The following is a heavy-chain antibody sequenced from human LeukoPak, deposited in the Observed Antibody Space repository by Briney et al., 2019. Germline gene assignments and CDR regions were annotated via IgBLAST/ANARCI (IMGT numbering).Heavy chain of an antibody. CDR1: GYSISSGDY. CDR2: INHSGST. D-gene: IGHD2-15*01. J-gene: IGHJ3*02. Sequence: SETLSLTCSVSGYSISSGDYWGWIRQPPGKGLEWIGEINHSGSTNYNPSLKSRVTISVDTSKNQFSLKLSSVTAADTAVYYCARPPRHDFDDSRVHDAFDIWGQGTMVTVSS. CDR3: ARPPRHDFDDSRVHDAFDI. V-gene: IGHV4-38-2*02.